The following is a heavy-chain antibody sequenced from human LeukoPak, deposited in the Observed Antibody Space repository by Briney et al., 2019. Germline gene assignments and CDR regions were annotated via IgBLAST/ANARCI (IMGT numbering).Heavy chain of an antibody. J-gene: IGHJ6*03. Sequence: GGSLRLSRAASGFTFDDYDTSRVRQAPGKGLEWVSAINWNGGSTGYVDSVKGRFTISRDNAKNSLYLQMNSLRAEDTAVYYCAELGITMIGGVWGKGTTVTTSS. CDR3: AELGITMIGGV. CDR2: INWNGGST. D-gene: IGHD3-10*02. V-gene: IGHV3-20*04. CDR1: GFTFDDYD.